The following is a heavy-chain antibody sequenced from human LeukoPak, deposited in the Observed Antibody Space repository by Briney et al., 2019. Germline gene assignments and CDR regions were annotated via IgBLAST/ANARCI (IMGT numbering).Heavy chain of an antibody. CDR2: IYSGGST. V-gene: IGHV3-53*01. J-gene: IGHJ3*02. D-gene: IGHD3-16*02. CDR1: GFTVSSNY. Sequence: GGSLRLSCAASGFTVSSNYMGWVRQAPGKGLEWVSVIYSGGSTYYADSVKGRFTISRDNSKNTLYLQMNSLRAEDTAVYYCARDTPTELRLGELSLYLGAFDIWGKGQWSPSLQ. CDR3: ARDTPTELRLGELSLYLGAFDI.